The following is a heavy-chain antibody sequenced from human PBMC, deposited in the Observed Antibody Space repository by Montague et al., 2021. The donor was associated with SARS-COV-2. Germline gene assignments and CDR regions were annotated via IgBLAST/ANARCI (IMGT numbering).Heavy chain of an antibody. D-gene: IGHD6-19*01. CDR1: GDSVSSNSVA. Sequence: CAIPGDSVSSNSVAWGWIRQSPSRGLEWLGRTYYRSKWYSDYAPSVRGRLTVNPDASKNEFSLELNYVTPEDTAVYYCVRYGGWFYFDFWGQGTLVTVSS. CDR3: VRYGGWFYFDF. CDR2: TYYRSKWYS. J-gene: IGHJ4*02. V-gene: IGHV6-1*01.